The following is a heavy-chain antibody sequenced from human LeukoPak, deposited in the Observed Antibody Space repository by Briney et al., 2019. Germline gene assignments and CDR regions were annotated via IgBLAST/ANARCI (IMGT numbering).Heavy chain of an antibody. V-gene: IGHV3-23*01. J-gene: IGHJ4*02. Sequence: GGSLRLSCAASGFTFSSYAMSWVRQAPGKGLEWVSSISGSGGSTYYADSVKGRFTISRDNAKNSLYLHMNSLRAEDTAVYYCARDYGGSSPFDYWGQGTLVTVSS. CDR3: ARDYGGSSPFDY. CDR1: GFTFSSYA. D-gene: IGHD4-23*01. CDR2: ISGSGGST.